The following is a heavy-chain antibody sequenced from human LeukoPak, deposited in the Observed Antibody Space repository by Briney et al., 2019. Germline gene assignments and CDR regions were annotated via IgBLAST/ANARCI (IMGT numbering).Heavy chain of an antibody. CDR3: SGEQTPYY. J-gene: IGHJ4*02. CDR1: GFTFSSYD. V-gene: IGHV3-49*04. Sequence: PGWSLRLSCAASGFTFSSYDMHSVRQPAGKELAGVGFIASETYGGKAEYAAPVKDRFTIPRDDYKSIAYLQMNSLKTDDTAVYYCSGEQTPYYWGQGTLVTVSS. CDR2: IASETYGGKA.